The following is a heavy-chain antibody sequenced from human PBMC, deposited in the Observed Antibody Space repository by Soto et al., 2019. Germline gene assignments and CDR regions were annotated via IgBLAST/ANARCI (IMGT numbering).Heavy chain of an antibody. CDR1: GYNFISYW. D-gene: IGHD3-10*01. CDR3: ARQAYYGSGTYYSDY. V-gene: IGHV5-51*01. Sequence: PGESLKISCKTSGYNFISYWVAWVRQVPEKGLEWMGIIYPGDSDATYSPSFEGQVTFSVDKSISTAYLQLVSLKASDTAMYYCARQAYYGSGTYYSDYWGQGTQVTVSS. CDR2: IYPGDSDA. J-gene: IGHJ4*02.